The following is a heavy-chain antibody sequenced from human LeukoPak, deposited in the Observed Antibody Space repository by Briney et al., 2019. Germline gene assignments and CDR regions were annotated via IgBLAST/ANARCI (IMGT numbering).Heavy chain of an antibody. CDR2: IYYSGRT. Sequence: PSETLSLTCTVSGGTISTSTYYWGWIRQPPGKGLEWIVSIYYSGRTYHTPSLKSRVTISVDTSKNQFSLNLTSVTAADTALYYCARLYSSTWTLYYFDYWGQGTLVTVSS. J-gene: IGHJ4*02. D-gene: IGHD6-13*01. V-gene: IGHV4-39*01. CDR3: ARLYSSTWTLYYFDY. CDR1: GGTISTSTYY.